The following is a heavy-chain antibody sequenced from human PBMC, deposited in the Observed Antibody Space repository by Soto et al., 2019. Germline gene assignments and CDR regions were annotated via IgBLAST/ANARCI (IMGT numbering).Heavy chain of an antibody. CDR3: ARAVAVPADFDY. CDR1: GYTFTGYA. CDR2: INAGNGNT. J-gene: IGHJ4*02. D-gene: IGHD6-19*01. Sequence: QVQLVQSGAEEKKPGASVKVSCQASGYTFTGYAMHWVRKAPGQRLEWMGWINAGNGNTKYSQKFQGRVTITRDTSASTAYMELSSLRSEDTAVYYCARAVAVPADFDYWGQGTLVTVSS. V-gene: IGHV1-3*05.